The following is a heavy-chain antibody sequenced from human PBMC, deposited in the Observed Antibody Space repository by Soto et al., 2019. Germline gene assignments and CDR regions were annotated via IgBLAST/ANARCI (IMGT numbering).Heavy chain of an antibody. D-gene: IGHD1-26*01. J-gene: IGHJ3*02. CDR3: ARVHLAKWELLADAFDI. CDR2: IYYSGST. V-gene: IGHV4-59*01. CDR1: GGSISSYY. Sequence: PSETLSLTCTVSGGSISSYYWSWIRQPPGKGLEWIGYIYYSGSTNYNPSLESRVTVSVDTSKNQFSLKLSSVTAADTAVYYCARVHLAKWELLADAFDIWGQGTMVTVSS.